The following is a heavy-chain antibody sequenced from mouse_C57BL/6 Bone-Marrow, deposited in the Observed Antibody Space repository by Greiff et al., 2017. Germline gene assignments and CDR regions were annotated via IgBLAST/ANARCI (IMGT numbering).Heavy chain of an antibody. Sequence: VQLKESVAELVRPGASVKLSCTASGFNIKNTYMHWVKQRPEQGLEWIGRIDPANGNTKYAPKFQGKATITADTSSNTAYLQLSSLTSEDTAIYYCARGDMGYDDWFAYWGQGTLVTVSA. J-gene: IGHJ3*01. CDR3: ARGDMGYDDWFAY. D-gene: IGHD2-2*01. CDR1: GFNIKNTY. CDR2: IDPANGNT. V-gene: IGHV14-3*01.